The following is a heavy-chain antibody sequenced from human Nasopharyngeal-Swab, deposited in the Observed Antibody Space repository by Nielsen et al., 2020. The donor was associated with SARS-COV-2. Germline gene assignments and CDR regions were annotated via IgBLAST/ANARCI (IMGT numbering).Heavy chain of an antibody. J-gene: IGHJ3*02. D-gene: IGHD2-8*01. CDR2: FDPEDGET. CDR3: ATDLRYCTNGVCYTKAADAFDI. CDR1: GYTLTELS. Sequence: ASLKVSCKVSGYTLTELSMHWVRQAPGKGLEWMGGFDPEDGETIYAQKFQGRVTMTEDTSTDTAYMELSSLRSEDTAVYYCATDLRYCTNGVCYTKAADAFDIWGQGTMVTVSS. V-gene: IGHV1-24*01.